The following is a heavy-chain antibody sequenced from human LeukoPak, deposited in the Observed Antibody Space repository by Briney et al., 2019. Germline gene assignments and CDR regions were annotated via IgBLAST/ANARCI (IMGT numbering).Heavy chain of an antibody. CDR3: ARHGYYDSSGYYYARDAFDI. Sequence: PSETLSLTCTVSGGSISSYYWSWIRQPPGKGLEWIGYIYYSGSTNYNPSLKSRVTISVDTSKNQFSLKLSSVTAADTAVYYCARHGYYDSSGYYYARDAFDIWGQGTMVTVSS. CDR2: IYYSGST. CDR1: GGSISSYY. V-gene: IGHV4-59*08. D-gene: IGHD3-22*01. J-gene: IGHJ3*02.